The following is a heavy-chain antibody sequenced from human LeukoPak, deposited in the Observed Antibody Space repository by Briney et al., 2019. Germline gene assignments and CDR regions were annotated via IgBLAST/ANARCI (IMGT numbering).Heavy chain of an antibody. D-gene: IGHD4-11*01. CDR2: IRYDGIVT. CDR3: ARAPHYSNYGPYYYGMDV. J-gene: IGHJ6*02. Sequence: GGSLRLSCVASEFTFSNYWIHWVRQPPGKGLVWVSRIRYDGIVTNYADSVKGRFTISRDNAKNSLYLQMNSLRAEDTAVYYCARAPHYSNYGPYYYGMDVWGQGTTVTVSS. CDR1: EFTFSNYW. V-gene: IGHV3-74*01.